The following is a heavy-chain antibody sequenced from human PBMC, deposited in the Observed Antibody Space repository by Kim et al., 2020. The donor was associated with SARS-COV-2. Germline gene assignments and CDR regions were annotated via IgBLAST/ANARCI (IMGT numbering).Heavy chain of an antibody. Sequence: GGSLRLSCAASGFTFNNYAMTWVRQAPGRGLEWVSTISDSGGRAYYADSVKGRVTISRDSSKNAVYLQINNLRAEDTAIYYCAKDRVKIAGTTTTWFDPWGQGTLVTVSS. J-gene: IGHJ5*02. CDR2: ISDSGGRA. CDR3: AKDRVKIAGTTTTWFDP. V-gene: IGHV3-23*01. D-gene: IGHD1-26*01. CDR1: GFTFNNYA.